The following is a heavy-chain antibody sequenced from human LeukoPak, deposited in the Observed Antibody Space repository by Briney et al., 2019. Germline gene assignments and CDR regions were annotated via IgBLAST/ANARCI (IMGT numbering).Heavy chain of an antibody. CDR1: GGTFISYT. CDR2: IIPLFGTP. D-gene: IGHD2-15*01. J-gene: IGHJ6*04. CDR3: ASATLRCSGGSCYEMDV. V-gene: IGHV1-69*06. Sequence: ASVKVSCMASGGTFISYTISWVRQAPGQGLEWMGGIIPLFGTPDYAQKFQDRLTITADKSTSTAYMELSSLRSEDTAVYYCASATLRCSGGSCYEMDVWGKGTTVTVSS.